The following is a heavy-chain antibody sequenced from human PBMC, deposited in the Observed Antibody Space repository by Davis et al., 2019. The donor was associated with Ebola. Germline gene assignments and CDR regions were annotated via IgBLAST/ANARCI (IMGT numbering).Heavy chain of an antibody. Sequence: ASVKVSCKTSGYTFTNYDINWVRQATGQGLEWMGWLKPNSGNTDSTHKFQGRLTMTKNISIGTAYMELRSLRSDDTAVYYCARDGYKPLKSDYYYYGMDVWGQGTTVTVSS. J-gene: IGHJ6*02. V-gene: IGHV1-8*01. CDR1: GYTFTNYD. CDR3: ARDGYKPLKSDYYYYGMDV. CDR2: LKPNSGNT. D-gene: IGHD5-24*01.